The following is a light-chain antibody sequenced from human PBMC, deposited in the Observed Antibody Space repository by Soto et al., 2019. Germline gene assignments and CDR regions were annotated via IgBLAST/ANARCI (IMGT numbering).Light chain of an antibody. V-gene: IGKV1-5*03. CDR1: QTISSW. CDR2: KAS. J-gene: IGKJ1*01. Sequence: DIQMTQSPSTLSGSVGDRVTITCRASQTISSWLAWYQQKPGKAPKLLIYKASTLKSGVPSRFSGSGSGTDFTLTISRLEPEDFAVYYCQQYGNSMWTFGQGTKVDIK. CDR3: QQYGNSMWT.